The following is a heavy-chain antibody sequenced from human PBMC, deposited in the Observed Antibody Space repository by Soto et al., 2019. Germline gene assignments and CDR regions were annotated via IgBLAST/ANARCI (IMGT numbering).Heavy chain of an antibody. CDR3: ARDRGPITMVRGVPNWFDP. D-gene: IGHD3-10*01. Sequence: ASVKVSCKASGYTFTGYYMHWVRQAPGQGLEWMGWINPNSGGTNYAQKFQGWVTMTRDTSISTAYMELSRLRSDDTAVYYCARDRGPITMVRGVPNWFDPWGQGTLVTVSS. J-gene: IGHJ5*02. CDR2: INPNSGGT. V-gene: IGHV1-2*04. CDR1: GYTFTGYY.